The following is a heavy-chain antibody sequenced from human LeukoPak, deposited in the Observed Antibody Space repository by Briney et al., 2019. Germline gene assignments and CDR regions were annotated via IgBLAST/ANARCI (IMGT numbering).Heavy chain of an antibody. V-gene: IGHV3-21*01. J-gene: IGHJ5*02. CDR1: GFIFSSYS. Sequence: GGSLRLSCAASGFIFSSYSIIWVRQAPGKGLEWVSSISSSSSYIYYADSVKGRFTISRDNAKNSLYLQMNSLRAEDTAVYYCARGPSNYVQNWFDPWGQGTLVTVSS. D-gene: IGHD4-11*01. CDR2: ISSSSSYI. CDR3: ARGPSNYVQNWFDP.